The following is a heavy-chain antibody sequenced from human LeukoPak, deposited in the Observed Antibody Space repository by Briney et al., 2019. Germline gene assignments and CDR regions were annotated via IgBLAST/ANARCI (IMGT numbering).Heavy chain of an antibody. CDR3: ARWGETSALRVHAFDI. V-gene: IGHV4-59*01. D-gene: IGHD3-10*01. Sequence: SETLSLTCTVSGGSISSYYWNWIRQPPGKGLEWIGYGHYSGSTNYNPSLKSRVTFSVDTSKNQFSLKLNSVTAADTAVYYCARWGETSALRVHAFDIWGQGTMVTVSS. CDR2: GHYSGST. J-gene: IGHJ3*02. CDR1: GGSISSYY.